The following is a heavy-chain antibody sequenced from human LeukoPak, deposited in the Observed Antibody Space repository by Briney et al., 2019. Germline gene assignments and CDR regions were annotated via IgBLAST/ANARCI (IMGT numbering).Heavy chain of an antibody. J-gene: IGHJ4*02. CDR2: IWYDGSNK. V-gene: IGHV3-33*01. D-gene: IGHD4-17*01. CDR3: ARGLDYGDYERFDY. Sequence: GRSLRLSCAASEFTFSSYGMHWVRQAPGKGLEWVAVIWYDGSNKYYADSVKGRFTISRDNSKNTLYLQMNSLRAEDTAVYYCARGLDYGDYERFDYWGQGTLVTVSS. CDR1: EFTFSSYG.